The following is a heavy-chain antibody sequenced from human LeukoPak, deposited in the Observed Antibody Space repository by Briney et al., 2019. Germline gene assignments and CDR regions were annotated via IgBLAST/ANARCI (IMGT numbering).Heavy chain of an antibody. CDR3: TTPSSGWQGGVWFDP. Sequence: GGSLRLSCAASGFTFSSYSMNWVRQAPGKGLEWVSSISSSSSYIYYADSVKGRFTISRDNAKNSLYLQMNSLRAEDTAVYYCTTPSSGWQGGVWFDPWGQGTLVTVSS. CDR2: ISSSSSYI. J-gene: IGHJ5*02. V-gene: IGHV3-21*01. CDR1: GFTFSSYS. D-gene: IGHD6-19*01.